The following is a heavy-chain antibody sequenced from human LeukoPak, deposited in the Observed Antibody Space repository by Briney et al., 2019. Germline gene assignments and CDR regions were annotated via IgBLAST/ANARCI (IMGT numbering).Heavy chain of an antibody. CDR3: ARDKNYDILTGYYKEYYFDY. J-gene: IGHJ4*02. D-gene: IGHD3-9*01. CDR1: GGTFSSYA. Sequence: ASVKVSCKASGGTFSSYAISWVRQAPGQGLEWMGRIIPIFGIANYAQKFQGGVTITADKSTSTAYMELSSLRSEDTAVYYCARDKNYDILTGYYKEYYFDYWGQGTLVTVSS. CDR2: IIPIFGIA. V-gene: IGHV1-69*04.